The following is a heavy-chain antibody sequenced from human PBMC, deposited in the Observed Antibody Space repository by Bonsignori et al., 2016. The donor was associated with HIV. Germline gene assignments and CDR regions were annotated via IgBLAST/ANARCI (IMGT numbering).Heavy chain of an antibody. CDR3: ARELGIAVAGMGLRAFDI. D-gene: IGHD6-19*01. J-gene: IGHJ3*02. Sequence: VRQMPGKGLEWVGRTRNKANSYTTEYAASVKGRFTISRDDSKNSLYLQMNSLKTEDTAVYYCARELGIAVAGMGLRAFDIWGQGTMVTVSS. CDR2: TRNKANSYTT. V-gene: IGHV3-72*01.